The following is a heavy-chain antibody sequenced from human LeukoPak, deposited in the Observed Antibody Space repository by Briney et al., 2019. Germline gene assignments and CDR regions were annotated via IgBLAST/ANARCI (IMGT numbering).Heavy chain of an antibody. J-gene: IGHJ4*02. CDR1: GFTFSRYA. D-gene: IGHD2/OR15-2a*01. V-gene: IGHV3-30*18. CDR3: AKGFLPGGFDY. Sequence: GGSLRLSCAAPGFTFSRYAMHWVRQAPGKGLEWVALISYDGSNQYSADSVKGRFTISRDNSKNTLYLQMSSLRAEDTAMYYCAKGFLPGGFDYWGQGTLVTVSS. CDR2: ISYDGSNQ.